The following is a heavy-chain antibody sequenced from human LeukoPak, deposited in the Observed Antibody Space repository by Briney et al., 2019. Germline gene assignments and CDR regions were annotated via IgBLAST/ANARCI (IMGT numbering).Heavy chain of an antibody. CDR1: GGSISSGSYY. CDR3: GGSAWIQLWLGAFDI. V-gene: IGHV4-61*02. J-gene: IGHJ3*02. D-gene: IGHD5-18*01. CDR2: IYTSGST. Sequence: PSQTLSLTCTVSGGSISSGSYYWSWIRQPAGKGLEWIGRIYTSGSTNYNPSLKSRVTISVDTSKNQFSLKLSSVTAADTAVYYCGGSAWIQLWLGAFDIWGQGTMVTVSS.